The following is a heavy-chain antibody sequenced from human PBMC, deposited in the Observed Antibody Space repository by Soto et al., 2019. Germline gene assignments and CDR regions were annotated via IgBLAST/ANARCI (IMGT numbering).Heavy chain of an antibody. CDR3: ARGGTFFYGSGNYSWFDP. Sequence: ASVKVSCKASGYTFTSYGISRVRQAPGQGLEWMGWISAYNGNTNYAQKLQGRVTMTTDTSTSTAYMEMRSLRSDDTAVYYCARGGTFFYGSGNYSWFDPWGQGTLVTSPQ. D-gene: IGHD3-10*01. J-gene: IGHJ5*02. CDR2: ISAYNGNT. CDR1: GYTFTSYG. V-gene: IGHV1-18*01.